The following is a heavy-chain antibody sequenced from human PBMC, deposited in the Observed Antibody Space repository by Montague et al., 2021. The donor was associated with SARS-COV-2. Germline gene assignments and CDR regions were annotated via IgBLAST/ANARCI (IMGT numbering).Heavy chain of an antibody. CDR3: ARVEGASVLWFGELLYLGGMDV. D-gene: IGHD3-10*01. CDR1: GFTFSSYS. J-gene: IGHJ6*02. CDR2: ISSSSSYI. Sequence: SLRLSCAASGFTFSSYSMNWVRQAPGKGLEWVSSISSSSSYIYYADSVKGRFTISRDNAKNSLYLQMNSLRAEDTAVYYCARVEGASVLWFGELLYLGGMDVWGQGTTVTVS. V-gene: IGHV3-21*01.